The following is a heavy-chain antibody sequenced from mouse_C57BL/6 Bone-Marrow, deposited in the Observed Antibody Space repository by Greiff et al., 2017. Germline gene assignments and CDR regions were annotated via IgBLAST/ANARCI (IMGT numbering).Heavy chain of an antibody. J-gene: IGHJ1*03. V-gene: IGHV14-4*01. CDR3: TAGSPYFDV. CDR2: FDPENGDT. Sequence: VQLQESGAELVRPGASVKLSCTASGFNIKDDYMHWVKQRPEQGLEWIGWFDPENGDTEYASKFQGKATITADTSSNTAYLQLSSLTSEDTAVYYCTAGSPYFDVWGTGTTVTVSS. CDR1: GFNIKDDY.